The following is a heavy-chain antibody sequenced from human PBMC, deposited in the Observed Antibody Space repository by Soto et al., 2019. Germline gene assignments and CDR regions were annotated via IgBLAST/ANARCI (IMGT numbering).Heavy chain of an antibody. Sequence: EVQLVESGGGLVQPGGSLRLSCAASGFTLSDHYMDWVRQAPGKGLEWVGRTRNKAKSYNTEYAASVKGRFTISRDDSKSSLYLQMNSLKTEDTAMYYCARAGSSGWWRDYWGQGTLVTVSS. CDR1: GFTLSDHY. CDR3: ARAGSSGWWRDY. J-gene: IGHJ4*02. V-gene: IGHV3-72*01. CDR2: TRNKAKSYNT. D-gene: IGHD6-19*01.